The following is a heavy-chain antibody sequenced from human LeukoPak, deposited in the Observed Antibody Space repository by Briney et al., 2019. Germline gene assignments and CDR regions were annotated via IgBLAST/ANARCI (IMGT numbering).Heavy chain of an antibody. CDR1: GYRFTTYW. CDR2: IYPGDSET. D-gene: IGHD3-22*01. Sequence: GESLKISCKGSGYRFTTYWIGWVRQMPGKGLEWMGIIYPGDSETRYSPSFQGQVTISADKSISTAYLQWSSLKTSDTAMYYCARSYYDSSGYLTDNYFYYMDVRGKGTTVTVSS. V-gene: IGHV5-51*01. CDR3: ARSYYDSSGYLTDNYFYYMDV. J-gene: IGHJ6*03.